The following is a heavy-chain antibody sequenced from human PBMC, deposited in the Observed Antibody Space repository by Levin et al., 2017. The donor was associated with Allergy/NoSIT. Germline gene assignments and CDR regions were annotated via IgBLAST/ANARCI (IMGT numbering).Heavy chain of an antibody. D-gene: IGHD3-10*01. J-gene: IGHJ6*02. CDR2: IYHSGST. Sequence: SETLSLTCAVSGGSISSSNWWSWVRQPPGKGLEWIGEIYHSGSTNYNPSLKSRVTISVDKSKNQFSLKLSSVTAADTAVYYCASFHLEYYYGSGSYYNPSIPYYGMDVWGQGTTVTVSS. CDR3: ASFHLEYYYGSGSYYNPSIPYYGMDV. CDR1: GGSISSSNW. V-gene: IGHV4-4*02.